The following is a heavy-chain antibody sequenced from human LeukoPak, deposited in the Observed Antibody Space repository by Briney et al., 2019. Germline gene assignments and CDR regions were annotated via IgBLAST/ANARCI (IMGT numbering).Heavy chain of an antibody. J-gene: IGHJ4*02. D-gene: IGHD3-10*01. CDR1: GGSISSYY. CDR2: IYYIGST. Sequence: SETLSLTCTVSGGSISSYYWSWIRQPPGKGLEWIGYIYYIGSTNYNPSLKSRVTISVDTSKNQFSLKLSSVTAADTAVYYCARDDAEGSGSFDYWGQGTLVTVSS. CDR3: ARDDAEGSGSFDY. V-gene: IGHV4-59*01.